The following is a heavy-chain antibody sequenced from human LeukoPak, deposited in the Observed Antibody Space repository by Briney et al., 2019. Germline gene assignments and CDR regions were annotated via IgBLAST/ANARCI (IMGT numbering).Heavy chain of an antibody. CDR1: GYTFTDYY. CDR2: INPNSGDT. Sequence: ASVRVSCKASGYTFTDYYIHLVRQAPGQALEWMGWINPNSGDTKYPQNFQDRVTMTRDTSTTTAYMELGRLRSDDTAVYYCARSFDWLTRYYFDYWGQGTLVTVSS. J-gene: IGHJ4*02. D-gene: IGHD3-9*01. CDR3: ARSFDWLTRYYFDY. V-gene: IGHV1-2*02.